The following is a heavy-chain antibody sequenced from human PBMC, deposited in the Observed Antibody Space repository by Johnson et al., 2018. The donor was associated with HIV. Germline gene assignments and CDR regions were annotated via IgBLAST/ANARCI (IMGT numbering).Heavy chain of an antibody. CDR2: LGTKTDNYAP. V-gene: IGHV3-73*02. CDR1: GFTFSGSA. CDR3: ARRTLGGYCPNGICPINAFDV. Sequence: VQLVESGGDLVQPGGSLKLSCAASGFTFSGSAIHWVRQTPGTGLEWVGHLGTKTDNYAPAYVESVNGRFSVSRDDSKNTAYLEMNSLKIEDTAVYYCARRTLGGYCPNGICPINAFDVWGQGTMVTVAS. J-gene: IGHJ3*01. D-gene: IGHD2-8*01.